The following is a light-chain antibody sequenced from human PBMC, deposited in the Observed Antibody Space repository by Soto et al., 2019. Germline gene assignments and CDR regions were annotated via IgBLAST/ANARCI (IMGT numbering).Light chain of an antibody. Sequence: EIVMTQSPATLSVSPGERATLSCRASQSVSSYLAWYQQKPGQAPKLLIYGASTRPTGIPARFSGSGSGTDFTLTISSLQSEDFALYSCQQYNNCPPAFGGGTKVEIK. V-gene: IGKV3-15*01. J-gene: IGKJ4*01. CDR3: QQYNNCPPA. CDR2: GAS. CDR1: QSVSSY.